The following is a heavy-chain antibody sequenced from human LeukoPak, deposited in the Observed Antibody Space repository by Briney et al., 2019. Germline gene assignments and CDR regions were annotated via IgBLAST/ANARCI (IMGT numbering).Heavy chain of an antibody. D-gene: IGHD2-15*01. Sequence: GGSLRLSCAASGFTFSSYSMNWVRQAPGKGLEWVSSISSSSSYIYYADSVKGRFTISRDNAKNSLYLQMNSLRAEDTAVYYCARSQGRGWRRCSGGSCYGGSSWFDPWGQGTLVTVSS. V-gene: IGHV3-21*01. CDR1: GFTFSSYS. CDR2: ISSSSSYI. J-gene: IGHJ5*02. CDR3: ARSQGRGWRRCSGGSCYGGSSWFDP.